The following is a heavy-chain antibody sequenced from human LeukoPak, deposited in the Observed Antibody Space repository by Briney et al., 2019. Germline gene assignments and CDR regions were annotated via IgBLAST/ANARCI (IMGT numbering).Heavy chain of an antibody. J-gene: IGHJ4*02. CDR2: IIPIFGTA. CDR1: GGTFSSYA. V-gene: IGHV1-69*13. Sequence: GASVKVSCKASGGTFSSYAISWVRQAPGQGLEWMGGIIPIFGTANYAQKFRGRVTITADESTSTAYMELSSLRSEDTAVYYCALGSSGSNKGHYWGQGTLVTVSS. CDR3: ALGSSGSNKGHY. D-gene: IGHD3-3*01.